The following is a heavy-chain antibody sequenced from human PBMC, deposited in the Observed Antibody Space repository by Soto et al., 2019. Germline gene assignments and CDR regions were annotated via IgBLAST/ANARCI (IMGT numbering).Heavy chain of an antibody. CDR2: IIPIFGTA. V-gene: IGHV1-69*01. D-gene: IGHD5-18*01. CDR3: ARDYAGTAMVHYYYYGMDV. J-gene: IGHJ6*02. Sequence: QVQLVQSGAEVKKPGSSVKVSCKASGGTFSSYAISWVRQAPGQGLEWMGGIIPIFGTANYAQKFQGRVTITADESTSTAYMELSGLRSDDTAVYYCARDYAGTAMVHYYYYGMDVWGQGATVTVSS. CDR1: GGTFSSYA.